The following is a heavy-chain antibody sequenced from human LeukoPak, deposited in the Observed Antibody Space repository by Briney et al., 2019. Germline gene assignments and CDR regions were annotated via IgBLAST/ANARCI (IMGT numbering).Heavy chain of an antibody. V-gene: IGHV1-18*04. Sequence: ASVKVSCKASGYTFTGYYMHWVRQAPGQGLEWMGWISAYNGNTNYAQKLQGRVTMTTDTSTSTAYMELRSLRSDDTAVYYCARGFAPFHPHDYWGQGTLVTVSS. D-gene: IGHD2-21*01. CDR2: ISAYNGNT. CDR3: ARGFAPFHPHDY. CDR1: GYTFTGYY. J-gene: IGHJ4*02.